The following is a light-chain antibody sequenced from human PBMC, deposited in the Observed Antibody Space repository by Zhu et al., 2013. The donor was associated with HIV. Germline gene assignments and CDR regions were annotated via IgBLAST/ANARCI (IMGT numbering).Light chain of an antibody. CDR3: QQYREWPFT. CDR1: QSVSSSY. CDR2: GAS. Sequence: EIVMTQSPATLSVSPGERATLSCRASQSVSSSYLAWFQQKPGQAPRLLIYGASTRATGIPARFSGSGSGTEFTFTISSLHSEDFAVYYCQQYREWPFTFGQGTKVEVK. J-gene: IGKJ2*01. V-gene: IGKV3-15*01.